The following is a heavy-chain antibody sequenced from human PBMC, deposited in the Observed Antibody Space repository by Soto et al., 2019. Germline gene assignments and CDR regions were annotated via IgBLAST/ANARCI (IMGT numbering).Heavy chain of an antibody. CDR3: ARDPSELRFLEWLSLPYFDY. V-gene: IGHV3-21*01. J-gene: IGHJ4*02. CDR1: GFTFSSYS. Sequence: EVQLVESGGGLVKPGGSLRLSCAASGFTFSSYSMNWVRKAPGKGLEWVSSISSSSSYIYYADSVKGRFTISRDNAKNSLYLQMNSLRAVDTAVYYCARDPSELRFLEWLSLPYFDYWGQGTLVTVSS. CDR2: ISSSSSYI. D-gene: IGHD3-3*01.